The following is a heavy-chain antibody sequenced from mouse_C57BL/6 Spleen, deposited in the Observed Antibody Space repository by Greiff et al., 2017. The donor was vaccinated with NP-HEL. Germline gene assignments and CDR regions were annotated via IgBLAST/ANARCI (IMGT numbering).Heavy chain of an antibody. D-gene: IGHD6-2*01. CDR1: GYTFTSYW. CDR2: IHPNSGST. CDR3: ARGGSHYAMDY. Sequence: QVQLQQPGAELVKPGASVKLSCKASGYTFTSYWMHWVKQRPGQGLEWIGMIHPNSGSTNYNEKFKSKATLTVDKSSSPAYMQLRSLTSEDSAVYYCARGGSHYAMDYWGQGTSVTVSS. V-gene: IGHV1-64*01. J-gene: IGHJ4*01.